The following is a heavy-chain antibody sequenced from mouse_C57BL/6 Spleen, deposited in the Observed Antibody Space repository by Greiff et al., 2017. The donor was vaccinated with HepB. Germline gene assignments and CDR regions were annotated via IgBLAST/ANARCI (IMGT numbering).Heavy chain of an antibody. J-gene: IGHJ3*01. CDR1: GYTFTDYE. D-gene: IGHD1-1*02. CDR3: TRYGDSWFAY. CDR2: IDPETGGT. V-gene: IGHV1-15*01. Sequence: VQLVESGAELVRPGASVTLSCKASGYTFTDYEMHWVKQTPVHGLEWIGAIDPETGGTAYNQKFKGKAILTADKSSSTAYMELRSLTSEDSAVYYCTRYGDSWFAYWGQGTLVTVSA.